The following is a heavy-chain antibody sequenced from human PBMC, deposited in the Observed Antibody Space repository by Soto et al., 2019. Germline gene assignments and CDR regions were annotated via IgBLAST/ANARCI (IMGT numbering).Heavy chain of an antibody. J-gene: IGHJ4*02. D-gene: IGHD2-21*01. CDR1: GYIFSVYT. Sequence: ASVKVSCKASGYIFSVYTIHWVRQAPGQRPEWMGWIDPASGNTKYSQKFQGRVTITRDTSATTVYMELTSLRSEDTAIYYCARDDSLDGHTLFDYWGQGTMVTVSS. CDR2: IDPASGNT. V-gene: IGHV1-3*01. CDR3: ARDDSLDGHTLFDY.